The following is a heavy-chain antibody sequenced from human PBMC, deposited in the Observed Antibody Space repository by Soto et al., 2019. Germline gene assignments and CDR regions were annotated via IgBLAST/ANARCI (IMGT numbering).Heavy chain of an antibody. CDR2: IYSGGST. CDR3: AREIGSSLDY. Sequence: GGSLRLSCAASGFTFSSYAMSWVRQAPGKGLEWVSVIYSGGSTYYADSVKGRFTISRDNSKNTLYLQMNSLRAEDTAVYYCAREIGSSLDYWGQGTLVTVSS. V-gene: IGHV3-53*01. D-gene: IGHD6-13*01. CDR1: GFTFSSYA. J-gene: IGHJ4*02.